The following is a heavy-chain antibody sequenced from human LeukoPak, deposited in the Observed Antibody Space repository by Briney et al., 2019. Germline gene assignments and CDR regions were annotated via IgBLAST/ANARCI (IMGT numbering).Heavy chain of an antibody. Sequence: GESLKISCKGSGYSFTSYWIGWVRQMPGKGLEWMGIIYPGDSDTRYSPSFQGQVTISADKSISTAYLQWSSLKASDTAMYYCARRGCGGDCYKYDYYYYMDVWGKGTTVTISS. CDR3: ARRGCGGDCYKYDYYYYMDV. CDR1: GYSFTSYW. J-gene: IGHJ6*03. D-gene: IGHD2-21*02. CDR2: IYPGDSDT. V-gene: IGHV5-51*01.